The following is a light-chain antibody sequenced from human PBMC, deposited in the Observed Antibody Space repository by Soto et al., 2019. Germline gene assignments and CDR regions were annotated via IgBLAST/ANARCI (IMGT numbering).Light chain of an antibody. J-gene: IGLJ1*01. CDR3: SSYTSRSTLVV. V-gene: IGLV2-14*01. CDR1: SGDIGYYNY. Sequence: QSALTQPASWSVAPGQSSTLSCTGSSGDIGYYNYVSWYQHHPGKAPKLMISEVFNRPSGVSDRFSGSKSGNTASLTISGLQAEDEADYYCSSYTSRSTLVVFGNGTKVTV. CDR2: EVF.